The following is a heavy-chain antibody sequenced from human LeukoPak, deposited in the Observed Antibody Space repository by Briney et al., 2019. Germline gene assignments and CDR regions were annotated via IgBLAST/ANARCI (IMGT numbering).Heavy chain of an antibody. J-gene: IGHJ4*02. CDR1: GFTVSSKY. Sequence: PGGSLRLSYAASGFTVSSKYMNWVRQAPGKGLEWLSIIYSGGSIYYADSVKGRFTISRDNSKNTLYLQMSSLTAEDTAVYYCVRDRDGYNYVDYWGQGTLVTVSS. V-gene: IGHV3-53*01. CDR2: IYSGGSI. D-gene: IGHD5-24*01. CDR3: VRDRDGYNYVDY.